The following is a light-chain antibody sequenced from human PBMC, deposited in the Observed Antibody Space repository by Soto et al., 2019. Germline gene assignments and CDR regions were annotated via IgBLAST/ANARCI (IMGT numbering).Light chain of an antibody. V-gene: IGLV1-40*01. J-gene: IGLJ2*01. CDR2: GNS. CDR1: SSNIGAGYD. CDR3: QSYDSSLRAGV. Sequence: QSVLTQPPSVSGAPGQRVTISCTGSSSNIGAGYDVHWYQQLPGTAPKLLIYGNSNRPSGVPDRFSGSKSGTSASLAITGVQAEDEADYYCQSYDSSLRAGVFGGGTKLTVL.